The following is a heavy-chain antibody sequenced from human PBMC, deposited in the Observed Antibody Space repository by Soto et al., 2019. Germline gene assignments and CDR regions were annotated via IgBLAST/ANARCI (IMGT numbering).Heavy chain of an antibody. J-gene: IGHJ5*02. V-gene: IGHV1-2*02. D-gene: IGHD4-4*01. Sequence: ASVKVSCKASGYTFTNYYMHWLRQAPGQGLEWMGWMNPRSGGSKYAQAFQDRVTMTRDASISTAYMEMTSLRHGDTAVYFCARSEDSTSYPLDLWGPGTLVTFS. CDR1: GYTFTNYY. CDR3: ARSEDSTSYPLDL. CDR2: MNPRSGGS.